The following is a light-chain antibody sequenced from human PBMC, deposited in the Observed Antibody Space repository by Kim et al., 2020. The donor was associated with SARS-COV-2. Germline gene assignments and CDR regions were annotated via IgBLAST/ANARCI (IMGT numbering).Light chain of an antibody. CDR2: YDS. J-gene: IGLJ2*01. Sequence: PGKTARIPCGGNSIGSKSVHWYQQKPGQAPVMVISYDSDRPSGIPERFSGSNSGNTATLTINRVETEDEADYYCQVWDSSSDHRVVFGGGTKVTVL. V-gene: IGLV3-21*04. CDR3: QVWDSSSDHRVV. CDR1: SIGSKS.